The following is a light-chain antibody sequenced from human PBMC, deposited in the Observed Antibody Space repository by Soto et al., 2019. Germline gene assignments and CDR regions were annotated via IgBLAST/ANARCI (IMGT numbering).Light chain of an antibody. V-gene: IGLV2-23*02. CDR2: EVS. Sequence: QSALTQPASVSGSPGQSITISCTATSGDVGNYNLVSWYQQHPGKAPHLMIYEVSKRPSGVSNRFSGSKSGNTASLTISGLEDEDEADYYCCAYAGGSVYVLFGGGTKLTVL. CDR1: SGDVGNYNL. CDR3: CAYAGGSVYVL. J-gene: IGLJ3*02.